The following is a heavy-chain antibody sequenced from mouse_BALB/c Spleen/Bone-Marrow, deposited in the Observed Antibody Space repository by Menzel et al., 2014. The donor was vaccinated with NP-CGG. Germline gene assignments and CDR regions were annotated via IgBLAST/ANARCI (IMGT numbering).Heavy chain of an antibody. J-gene: IGHJ4*01. V-gene: IGHV5-17*02. Sequence: VPLVASLLFLVQSVGSRKLSCAASGFTFSSFGMHWVRQAPEKGLEWVAYISSGSSTIYYADTVKGRFTISGDNPKNTLFLQMTSLRSEDTAMYYCARSPFDDAAMDYWGQGTSVTVSS. D-gene: IGHD2-3*01. CDR3: ARSPFDDAAMDY. CDR2: ISSGSSTI. CDR1: GFTFSSFG.